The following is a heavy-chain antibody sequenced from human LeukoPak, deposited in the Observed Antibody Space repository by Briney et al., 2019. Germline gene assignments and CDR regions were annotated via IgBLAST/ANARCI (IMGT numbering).Heavy chain of an antibody. CDR2: ISAYSGYT. CDR3: AREKVEGANWFDP. V-gene: IGHV1-18*01. Sequence: ASVKVSCKASAYTFTDYGLNWVRQAPGQGLEWMGWISAYSGYTNYAQKLQGRVTMTTDTSTSTAYMELRGLRSDDTAVYYCAREKVEGANWFDPWGQGTLVTVFS. CDR1: AYTFTDYG. D-gene: IGHD2-15*01. J-gene: IGHJ5*02.